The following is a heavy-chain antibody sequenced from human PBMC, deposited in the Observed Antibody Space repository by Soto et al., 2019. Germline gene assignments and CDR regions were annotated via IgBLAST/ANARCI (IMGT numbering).Heavy chain of an antibody. CDR3: ARLVYAKSGYRSC. CDR2: FSYSGST. D-gene: IGHD3-22*01. J-gene: IGHJ1*01. CDR1: GRSISSNIYY. Sequence: SETLPLTCTVSGRSISSNIYYWVSIRQPPGKGLEWVGRFSYSGSTYYNPSLKSPGTISVDPSKNQFSLKLRPMTAADTAVYHCARLVYAKSGYRSCWAQRTLVTVSS. V-gene: IGHV4-39*01.